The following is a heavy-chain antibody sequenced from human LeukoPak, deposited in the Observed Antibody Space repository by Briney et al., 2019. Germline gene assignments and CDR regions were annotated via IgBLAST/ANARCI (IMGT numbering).Heavy chain of an antibody. CDR1: GGSISSSSYY. Sequence: SETLSLTCTVSGGSISSSSYYWGWIRQPPGKGLEWIGSIYYSGSTYYNPSLKSRVTISVDTSKNQFSLKLSFVTAADTAVYYCASGKTYYYDSSGYYPDYWGQGTLVTVSS. CDR2: IYYSGST. J-gene: IGHJ4*02. V-gene: IGHV4-39*07. CDR3: ASGKTYYYDSSGYYPDY. D-gene: IGHD3-22*01.